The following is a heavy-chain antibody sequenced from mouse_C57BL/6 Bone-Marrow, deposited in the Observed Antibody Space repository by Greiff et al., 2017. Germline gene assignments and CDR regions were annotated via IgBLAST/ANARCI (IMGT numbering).Heavy chain of an antibody. J-gene: IGHJ3*01. D-gene: IGHD1-1*01. Sequence: QVQLQQSGAELMKPGASVKLSCKATGYTFTGYWIEWVKQRPGHGLEWIGEILPGGGSTNYNEKFKGKATFTADTSSNTAYMQLSSLTTEDSAIYYCAAGYGSSYGWFAYWGQGTLVTVSA. CDR1: GYTFTGYW. CDR3: AAGYGSSYGWFAY. V-gene: IGHV1-9*01. CDR2: ILPGGGST.